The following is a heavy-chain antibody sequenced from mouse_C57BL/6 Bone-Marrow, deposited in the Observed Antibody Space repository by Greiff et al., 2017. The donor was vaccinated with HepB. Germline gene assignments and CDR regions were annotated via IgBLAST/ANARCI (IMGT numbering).Heavy chain of an antibody. CDR2: IDPENGDT. D-gene: IGHD5-5*01. CDR3: TTGSTTFFAKGY. CDR1: GFNIKDDY. J-gene: IGHJ4*01. V-gene: IGHV14-4*01. Sequence: EVQLQQSGAELVRPGASVKLSCKASGFNIKDDYMHWVKQRPEQGLEWIGWIDPENGDTKYASKFQGKATITADPSSNTAYLQLRSLTSEYSAVYYCTTGSTTFFAKGYWGQGASVTVSS.